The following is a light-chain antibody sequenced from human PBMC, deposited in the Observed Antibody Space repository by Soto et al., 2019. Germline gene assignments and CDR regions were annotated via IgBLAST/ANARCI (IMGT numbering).Light chain of an antibody. J-gene: IGKJ1*01. V-gene: IGKV1-5*03. CDR2: KAS. CDR3: QQYGRYRT. Sequence: DIQMTQSPSTLSASVGDRVTITCRASQSTSTWLAWYQHKPGKAPNLLIYKASSLESGVPSRFSGSGSGTEFPLTNSSLQPDDVATYYCQQYGRYRTFGQGTKVEIK. CDR1: QSTSTW.